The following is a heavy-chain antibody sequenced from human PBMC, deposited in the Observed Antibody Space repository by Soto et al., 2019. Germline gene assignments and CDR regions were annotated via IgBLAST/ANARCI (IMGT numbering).Heavy chain of an antibody. J-gene: IGHJ6*02. D-gene: IGHD3-3*01. CDR3: ARGSPPLGRFLDWSPPGMDV. Sequence: ASVKVSCKASGYTFTSYDINWVRQATGQGLEWMGWMNPNSGNTGYAQKFQGRVTMTRNTSISTAYMELSSLRSEDTAAYYCARGSPPLGRFLDWSPPGMDVWGQGTTVTV. CDR2: MNPNSGNT. V-gene: IGHV1-8*01. CDR1: GYTFTSYD.